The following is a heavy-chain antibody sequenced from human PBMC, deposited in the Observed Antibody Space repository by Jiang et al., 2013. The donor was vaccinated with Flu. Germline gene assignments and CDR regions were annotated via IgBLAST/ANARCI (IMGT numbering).Heavy chain of an antibody. CDR3: ARDPDRAGAFFDY. V-gene: IGHV1-2*02. Sequence: SGAEVKEPGASVKVSCRASGYAFTDKYIHWVRQAPGQGLEWMGWINPKSGVTNYAWKFQGRVTMTTDTSIGTAYMDLTRLTPDDTAVYYCARDPDRAGAFFDYWGQGTLVTVSS. CDR1: GYAFTDKY. D-gene: IGHD3-3*02. CDR2: INPKSGVT. J-gene: IGHJ4*02.